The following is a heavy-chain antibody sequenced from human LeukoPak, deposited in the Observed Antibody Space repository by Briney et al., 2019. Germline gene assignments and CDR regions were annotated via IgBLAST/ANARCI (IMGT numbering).Heavy chain of an antibody. CDR1: GGSISGGDYY. D-gene: IGHD3-3*01. V-gene: IGHV4-61*08. CDR3: ARGPPYYDFWSGYSFDP. CDR2: IYYSGST. Sequence: SETLSLTCSVSGGSISGGDYYWSWIRQPPGKGLEWIGYIYYSGSTNYNPSLKSRVTISVDTSKNQFSLKLSSVTAADTAVYYCARGPPYYDFWSGYSFDPWGQGTLVTVSS. J-gene: IGHJ5*02.